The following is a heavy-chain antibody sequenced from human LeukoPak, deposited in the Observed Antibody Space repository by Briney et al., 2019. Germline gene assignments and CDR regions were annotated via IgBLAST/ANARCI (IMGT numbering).Heavy chain of an antibody. V-gene: IGHV3-11*04. CDR2: ISSSGSTI. Sequence: KSGGSLRLSCAAPGFTFSDYYMSWIRQAPGKGLEWVSYISSSGSTIYYADSVKGRFTISRDNAKNSLYLQMNSLRAEDTAVYYCAKDYVWGSYRWESYFDYWGQGTLVTVSS. J-gene: IGHJ4*02. CDR1: GFTFSDYY. CDR3: AKDYVWGSYRWESYFDY. D-gene: IGHD3-16*02.